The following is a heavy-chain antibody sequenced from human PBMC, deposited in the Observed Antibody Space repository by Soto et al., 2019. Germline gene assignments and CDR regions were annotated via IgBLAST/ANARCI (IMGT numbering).Heavy chain of an antibody. J-gene: IGHJ4*02. Sequence: QVQLVESGGGVVQPGRSLRLSCAASGFTFSSYGMHWVRQAPGKGLEWVAVIWYDGSNKYYADSVKGRFTISRDNSKNTLYLQMNSLRAEDTAVYYCARRYSSGWYLDWGQGTLVTVSS. V-gene: IGHV3-33*01. CDR1: GFTFSSYG. CDR3: ARRYSSGWYLD. CDR2: IWYDGSNK. D-gene: IGHD6-19*01.